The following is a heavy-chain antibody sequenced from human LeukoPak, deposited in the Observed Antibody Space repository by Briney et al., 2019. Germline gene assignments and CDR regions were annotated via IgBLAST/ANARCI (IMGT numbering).Heavy chain of an antibody. CDR2: INPNSGGT. Sequence: ASVKVSCKAFGYTYTDYYIHWVRQAPGQGLEWMGWINPNSGGTNYAQKFQGRVTMTRDTSISTAYMELSRLRSDDTAVYYCATAVRDAFDIWGQGTMVTVSS. CDR3: ATAVRDAFDI. J-gene: IGHJ3*02. CDR1: GYTYTDYY. V-gene: IGHV1-2*02. D-gene: IGHD3-22*01.